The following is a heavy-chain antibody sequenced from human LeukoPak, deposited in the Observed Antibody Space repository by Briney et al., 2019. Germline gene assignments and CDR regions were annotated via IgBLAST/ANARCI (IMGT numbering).Heavy chain of an antibody. Sequence: PSETLSLTCAVYGGSFSGYYWSWIRQPPGKGLEWIGEINHSGSTNYNPSLKSRVTISVDTSKNRFSLKLSSVTAADTAVYYCARAPLRYFDWLSKGPDYFDYWGQGTLVTVSS. CDR2: INHSGST. V-gene: IGHV4-34*01. CDR3: ARAPLRYFDWLSKGPDYFDY. J-gene: IGHJ4*02. D-gene: IGHD3-9*01. CDR1: GGSFSGYY.